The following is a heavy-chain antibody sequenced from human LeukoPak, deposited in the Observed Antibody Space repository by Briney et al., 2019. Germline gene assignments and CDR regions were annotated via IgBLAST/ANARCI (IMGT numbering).Heavy chain of an antibody. CDR1: GFIFDDHG. CDR3: AKVGEYYGSGSLNWFDS. CDR2: ISGSGGST. Sequence: GGSLRLSCATSGFIFDDHGMSWVRQVPGKGLEWVSAISGSGGSTYYADSVKGRFTVSRDNSKSTLYLQMNSLRGDDTAVYYCAKVGEYYGSGSLNWFDSWGQGTLVTVSS. J-gene: IGHJ5*01. D-gene: IGHD3-10*01. V-gene: IGHV3-23*01.